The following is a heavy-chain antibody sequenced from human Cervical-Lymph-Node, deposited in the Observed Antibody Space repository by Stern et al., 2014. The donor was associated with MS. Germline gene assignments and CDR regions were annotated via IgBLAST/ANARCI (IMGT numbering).Heavy chain of an antibody. CDR1: GFTFGVFT. J-gene: IGHJ4*02. V-gene: IGHV3-30-3*01. CDR2: ISSDGNSK. D-gene: IGHD2-15*01. CDR3: TRGRAGPGSWSDY. Sequence: DQLVESGGGVVQPGRSLRLSCAASGFTFGVFTMHWVRQAPGKGLEWVAVISSDGNSKYYTDSVKGRFTVSRDNSKNTVYLQMNSLKNEDMAVYYCTRGRAGPGSWSDYWGQGTLVTVSS.